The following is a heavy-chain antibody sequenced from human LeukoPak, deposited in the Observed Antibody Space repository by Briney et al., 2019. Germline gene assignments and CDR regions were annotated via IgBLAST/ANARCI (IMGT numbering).Heavy chain of an antibody. CDR1: GFTFVDNA. Sequence: GGSLRLSCAASGFTFVDNAMTWVGQARGRGLEGVFLFSWDGGSTYYADSVKGRFTISRDNSKNSLYLQMNSLRAEDTALYYCAKGGYYYDSSGYPDYWGQGILVTVSS. CDR2: FSWDGGST. CDR3: AKGGYYYDSSGYPDY. V-gene: IGHV3-43D*03. D-gene: IGHD3-22*01. J-gene: IGHJ4*02.